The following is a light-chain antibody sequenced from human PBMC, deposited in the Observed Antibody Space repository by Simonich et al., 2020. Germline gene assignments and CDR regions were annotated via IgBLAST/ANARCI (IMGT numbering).Light chain of an antibody. CDR3: QQRSNWPPYT. CDR1: QSVSSN. CDR2: GAS. V-gene: IGKV3-15*01. Sequence: EIVMTQSPVTLSVSPGERATLSCRASQSVSSNLAWYQQKPGQAPRLLIYGASTRATGIPARFSGSGSGTEFTLTISSLQSEDFAVYYCQQRSNWPPYTFGQGTKLEIK. J-gene: IGKJ2*01.